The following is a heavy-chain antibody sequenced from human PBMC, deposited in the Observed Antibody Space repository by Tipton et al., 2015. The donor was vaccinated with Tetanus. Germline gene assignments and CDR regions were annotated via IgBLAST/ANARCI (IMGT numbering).Heavy chain of an antibody. CDR1: GGSISSYH. CDR2: ISFSGTT. D-gene: IGHD5-18*01. Sequence: LRLSCTVSGGSISSYHWSWIRQPPGKGLEWIGYISFSGTTSYNFSLKGRVTISLDTSKNQFSLKLSSVTAADTAVYYCARHRLTGDTEYGMDVWGQGTTVTVSS. V-gene: IGHV4-59*08. CDR3: ARHRLTGDTEYGMDV. J-gene: IGHJ6*02.